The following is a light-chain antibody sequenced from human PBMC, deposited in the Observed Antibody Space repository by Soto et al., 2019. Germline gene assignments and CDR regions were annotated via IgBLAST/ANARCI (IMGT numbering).Light chain of an antibody. CDR3: QHRSNWPLT. CDR1: QSVSSY. V-gene: IGKV3-11*01. J-gene: IGKJ4*01. Sequence: EIELRLCPASMSLCSGDQDTLSCRASQSVSSYLAWYQQKPGQAPRLLIYDASNRAAGIPARFSGSGSGTDFTLTISGLQPEDFAVYYCQHRSNWPLTFGGGTKVDIK. CDR2: DAS.